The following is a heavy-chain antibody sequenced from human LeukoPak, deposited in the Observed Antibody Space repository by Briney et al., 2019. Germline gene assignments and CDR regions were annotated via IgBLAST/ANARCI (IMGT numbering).Heavy chain of an antibody. CDR2: ISSNGGTT. CDR3: ARYSASRAFDI. V-gene: IGHV3-64*01. Sequence: GGSLRLSCAASGFTFSSYAMHWVRQAPGKGLEYFSAISSNGGTTYYANSVKGRFIISRDNSKNTLCLRMGSLRAEDMAVYYCARYSASRAFDIWGQGTMVTVSS. D-gene: IGHD4-11*01. J-gene: IGHJ3*02. CDR1: GFTFSSYA.